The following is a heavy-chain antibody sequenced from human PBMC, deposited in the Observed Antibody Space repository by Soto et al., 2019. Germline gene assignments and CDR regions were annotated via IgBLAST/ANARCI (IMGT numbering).Heavy chain of an antibody. CDR2: ISGSGGST. D-gene: IGHD2-2*01. Sequence: GGSLRLSCAASGFTFSSYAMSWVRQAPGKGLEWVSAISGSGGSTYYADSVKGRFTISRDNSKNTLYLQMNSLRAEDTAVYYCAKDLPDPAAMAVYYYYYYMDVWGKGTTVTFSS. CDR1: GFTFSSYA. V-gene: IGHV3-23*01. J-gene: IGHJ6*03. CDR3: AKDLPDPAAMAVYYYYYYMDV.